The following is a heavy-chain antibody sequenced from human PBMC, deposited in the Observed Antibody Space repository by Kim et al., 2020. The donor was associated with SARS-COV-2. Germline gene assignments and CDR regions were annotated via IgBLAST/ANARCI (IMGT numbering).Heavy chain of an antibody. CDR2: INPNSGGT. Sequence: ASVKVSCKASGYTFTGYYMHWVRQAPGQGLEWMGWINPNSGGTNYAQKFQGRVTMTRDTSISTAYMELSRLRSDDTAVYYCARADHVYGGNPRDYYYYGMDVWGQGTTVTVSS. V-gene: IGHV1-2*02. D-gene: IGHD4-17*01. CDR1: GYTFTGYY. CDR3: ARADHVYGGNPRDYYYYGMDV. J-gene: IGHJ6*02.